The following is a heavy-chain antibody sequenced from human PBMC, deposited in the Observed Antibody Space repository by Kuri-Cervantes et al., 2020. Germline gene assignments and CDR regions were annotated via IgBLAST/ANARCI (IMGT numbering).Heavy chain of an antibody. Sequence: SETLSLTCTVSGGSVSSGSYYWSWIRQPPGKGLEWVGEINHRGRATYNSSLKSRVTISVDTSKNQFSLKLNSVTAADTAVYFCARVRSVNNFWSGRYFFDSWGQGTLVTVSS. V-gene: IGHV4-61*01. CDR3: ARVRSVNNFWSGRYFFDS. CDR2: INHRGRA. J-gene: IGHJ4*02. CDR1: GGSVSSGSYY. D-gene: IGHD3-3*01.